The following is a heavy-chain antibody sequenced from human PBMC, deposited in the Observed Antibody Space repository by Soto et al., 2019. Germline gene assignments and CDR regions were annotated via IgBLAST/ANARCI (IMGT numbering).Heavy chain of an antibody. V-gene: IGHV3-9*01. CDR3: AKDRKAYAAVAGYSTDY. CDR2: ISWNSGSI. Sequence: PGGSLRLSCAASGFTFDDYAMHWVRQAPGKGLEWVSGISWNSGSIGYADSVKGRFTISRDNAKNSLYLQMNSLRAEDTALYYCAKDRKAYAAVAGYSTDYWGQGTLVTVSS. CDR1: GFTFDDYA. J-gene: IGHJ4*02. D-gene: IGHD6-19*01.